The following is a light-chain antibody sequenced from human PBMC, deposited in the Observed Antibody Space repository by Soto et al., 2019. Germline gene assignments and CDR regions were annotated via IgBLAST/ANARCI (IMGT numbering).Light chain of an antibody. CDR1: QNILYSSHTRIY. CDR3: QQYYRSPYT. V-gene: IGKV4-1*01. J-gene: IGKJ2*01. CDR2: WAS. Sequence: DIVMTQSPDSLAVPLGERATVNCTSSQNILYSSHTRIYLAWYQQKPRQPPQLLIYWASTRESGVPDRVSGSGSGTDFTLTISSLQAEDVAIYYCQQYYRSPYTFGQGTKVEIK.